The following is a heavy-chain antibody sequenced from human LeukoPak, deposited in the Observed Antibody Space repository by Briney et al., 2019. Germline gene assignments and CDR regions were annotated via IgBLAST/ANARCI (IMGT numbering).Heavy chain of an antibody. CDR1: GYTFTDYY. CDR3: ATDRSPGIAAAGY. D-gene: IGHD6-13*01. V-gene: IGHV1-69-2*01. J-gene: IGHJ4*02. Sequence: ASVKVSCKVSGYTFTDYYMHWVRQAPGKGLEWMGLVDPEDGETIYAEKFQGRVTITADTSTDTAYMELSSLRSEDTAVYYCATDRSPGIAAAGYWGQGTLVTVSS. CDR2: VDPEDGET.